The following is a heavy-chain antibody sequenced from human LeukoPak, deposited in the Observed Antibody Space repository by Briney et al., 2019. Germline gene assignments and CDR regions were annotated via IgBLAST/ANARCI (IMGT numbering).Heavy chain of an antibody. CDR3: ASHGSFDY. CDR2: MNPNSGNT. V-gene: IGHV1-8*01. CDR1: GYTFTSYD. J-gene: IGHJ4*02. Sequence: GASVKVSCKASGYTFTSYDINWVRQATGQGLEWMGWMNPNSGNTGYAQKFQGRVTITADESTSTAYMELSSLRSEDTAVYYCASHGSFDYWGQGTLVTVSS.